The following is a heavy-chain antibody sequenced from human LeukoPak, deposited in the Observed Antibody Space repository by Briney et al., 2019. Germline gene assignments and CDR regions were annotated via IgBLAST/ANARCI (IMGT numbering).Heavy chain of an antibody. CDR3: AKSFVLYWYFDL. V-gene: IGHV3-23*01. CDR2: ISGSGGST. Sequence: PGGSLRLSCGASGFTFSSYAMSWVRQAPGKELEWVSAISGSGGSTYYADSVKGRFTISRDNSKNTLYLQMNSLRAEDTAVYYCAKSFVLYWYFDLWGRGSLVTVSS. J-gene: IGHJ2*01. CDR1: GFTFSSYA. D-gene: IGHD6-6*01.